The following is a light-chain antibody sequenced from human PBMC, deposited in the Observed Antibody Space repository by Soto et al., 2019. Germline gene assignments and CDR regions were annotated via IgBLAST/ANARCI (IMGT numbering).Light chain of an antibody. Sequence: QSALTQPASVSGSPGQSVTISCTGTSSDVGGYNYVSWYQQYPGKAPKLMISDVSDRPSGVSFRFSGSNSGNTASLTISGLQAEDEADYFCSSYTSGSTLVVFGGGTKLTVL. V-gene: IGLV2-14*01. CDR1: SSDVGGYNY. J-gene: IGLJ2*01. CDR2: DVS. CDR3: SSYTSGSTLVV.